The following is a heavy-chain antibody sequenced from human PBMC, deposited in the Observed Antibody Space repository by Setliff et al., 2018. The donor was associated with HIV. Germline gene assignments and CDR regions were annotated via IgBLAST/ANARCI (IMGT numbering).Heavy chain of an antibody. D-gene: IGHD3-22*01. Sequence: SETLSLTCAVYGGSFSGYYWTWIRQPPGKGLEWIGEINHSGSTYYNPSLKSRVTISVDTSKNQFSLKLSTVTAADTAVYYCARTRYYYDSSSYYFQYYYYMDVWGKGTTVTV. V-gene: IGHV4-34*01. CDR3: ARTRYYYDSSSYYFQYYYYMDV. CDR1: GGSFSGYY. CDR2: INHSGST. J-gene: IGHJ6*03.